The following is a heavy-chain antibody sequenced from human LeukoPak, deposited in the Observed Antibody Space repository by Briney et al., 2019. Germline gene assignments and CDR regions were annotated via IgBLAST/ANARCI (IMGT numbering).Heavy chain of an antibody. CDR1: GLTFSRYA. V-gene: IGHV3-23*01. D-gene: IGHD5-18*01. Sequence: GGSLRLSCAVSGLTFSRYAMSWVRQAPGKGLEWVSAISESGSGTYYADSVKGRFTISRDNSKDTLSLQMNSLRAEDTAVYYCAKDYAGGYCSGSIEQDYWGQGTLVTVSS. J-gene: IGHJ4*02. CDR2: ISESGSGT. CDR3: AKDYAGGYCSGSIEQDY.